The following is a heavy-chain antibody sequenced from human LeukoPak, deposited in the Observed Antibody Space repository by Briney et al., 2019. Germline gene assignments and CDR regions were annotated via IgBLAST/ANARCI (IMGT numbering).Heavy chain of an antibody. CDR2: ISAYNGNT. CDR3: ARDGEYGTGSYYRGCFDY. Sequence: ASVKVSCKASGYTFTSYGISWVRQAPGQGLEWRGCISAYNGNTNYAQKLQGRVTMTTDTSTSTAYTDLSSLGSDDTAVYYRARDGEYGTGSYYRGCFDYWGQGILVTVSS. J-gene: IGHJ4*02. D-gene: IGHD3-10*01. CDR1: GYTFTSYG. V-gene: IGHV1-18*01.